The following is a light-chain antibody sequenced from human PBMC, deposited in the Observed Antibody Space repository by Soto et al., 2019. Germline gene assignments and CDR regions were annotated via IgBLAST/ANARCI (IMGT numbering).Light chain of an antibody. CDR2: EVS. J-gene: IGLJ3*02. V-gene: IGLV2-14*01. CDR1: SSDVGGYNY. CDR3: SSYTGSSTLVV. Sequence: QSALTQPASVSGSPGQSITISCTGTSSDVGGYNYVSWYQQHPGKAPKLMIYEVSNRPSGVSNRFSGSKSGNTASLTISGLQAEDEAYYYCSSYTGSSTLVVFGGGTKLTVL.